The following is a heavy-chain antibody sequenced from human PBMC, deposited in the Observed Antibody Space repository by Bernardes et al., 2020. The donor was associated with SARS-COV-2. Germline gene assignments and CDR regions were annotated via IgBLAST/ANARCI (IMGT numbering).Heavy chain of an antibody. Sequence: SGPTLVKPTQTLTLTCTFSGFSLSSSGVGVGWIRQPPGKALEWLALIYWDDDKRYNPSLRSRLTITKDTSKNLVVLKMTNMDPVDTATYYCAHRPPLDVYYDSSGYYSGCFDPWGQGTLVTVSS. D-gene: IGHD3-22*01. J-gene: IGHJ5*02. V-gene: IGHV2-5*02. CDR1: GFSLSSSGVG. CDR2: IYWDDDK. CDR3: AHRPPLDVYYDSSGYYSGCFDP.